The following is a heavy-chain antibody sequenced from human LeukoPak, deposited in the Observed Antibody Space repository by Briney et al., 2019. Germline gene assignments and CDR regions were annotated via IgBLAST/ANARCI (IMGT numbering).Heavy chain of an antibody. D-gene: IGHD4-17*01. V-gene: IGHV1-18*04. CDR2: ISAYNGNT. CDR3: ARESRDTADAFDI. Sequence: ASVKVSCKASGYTFTSYGISWVRQAPGQGLEWMGWISAYNGNTSYAQKLQGRVTMTTDTSTSTVYMELRSLRSDDTAVYYCARESRDTADAFDIWGQGTMVTVSS. CDR1: GYTFTSYG. J-gene: IGHJ3*02.